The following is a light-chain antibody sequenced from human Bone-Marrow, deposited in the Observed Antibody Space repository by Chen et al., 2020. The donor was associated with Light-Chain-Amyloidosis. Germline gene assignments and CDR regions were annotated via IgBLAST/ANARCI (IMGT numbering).Light chain of an antibody. Sequence: NFMLTQPHSVSESPGKTVIISCTRSSGSIATNYVPWYQQRPGSSPTTVIYEDDQSPSGVQDRFSGSIDRSSNSASLTISGLKTEDEADYYCQSYQGSSQGVFGGGSKLTVL. CDR1: SGSIATNY. CDR3: QSYQGSSQGV. V-gene: IGLV6-57*01. J-gene: IGLJ3*02. CDR2: EDD.